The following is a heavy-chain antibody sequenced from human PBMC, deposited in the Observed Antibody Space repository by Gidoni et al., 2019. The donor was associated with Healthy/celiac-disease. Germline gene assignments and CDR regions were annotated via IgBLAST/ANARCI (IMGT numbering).Heavy chain of an antibody. CDR1: GGSFSVYY. V-gene: IGHV4-34*01. CDR3: ARCRIAVAGTISFDY. D-gene: IGHD6-19*01. CDR2: INHSGST. J-gene: IGHJ4*02. Sequence: QVQLQQWGAGLLKPSETLSLTCAAYGGSFSVYYWTWLRQPPGKGLEWIGEINHSGSTNYNPSLKSRVTISVDTSKNQFSLKLSSVTAADTAVYYCARCRIAVAGTISFDYWGQGTLVTVSS.